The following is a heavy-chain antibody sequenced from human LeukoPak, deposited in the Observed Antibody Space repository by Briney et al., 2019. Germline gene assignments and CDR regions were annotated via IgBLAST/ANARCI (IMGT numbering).Heavy chain of an antibody. CDR1: GGSFSGYY. Sequence: SETLSLTCAVYGGSFSGYYWSWIRQPPGKGLEWIGEINHSGSTNYNPSLKSRVTISVDTSKNQFSLKLSSVTAADTAVYYRARVARYYYYGMDVWGQGTTVTVSS. V-gene: IGHV4-34*01. J-gene: IGHJ6*02. CDR2: INHSGST. CDR3: ARVARYYYYGMDV.